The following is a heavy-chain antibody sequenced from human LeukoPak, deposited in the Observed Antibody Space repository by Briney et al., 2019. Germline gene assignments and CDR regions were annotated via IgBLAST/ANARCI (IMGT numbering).Heavy chain of an antibody. Sequence: GGSLRLSCAASGFTFSSYWMSWVRQAPGKGLEWVANIKQDGSEKYYVDSVKGRFTISRDNAKNSLYLQMNSLRAEDTAVYYCARDCRVAEDSPHDYWGQGTLVTASS. D-gene: IGHD6-13*01. CDR1: GFTFSSYW. CDR2: IKQDGSEK. V-gene: IGHV3-7*01. J-gene: IGHJ4*02. CDR3: ARDCRVAEDSPHDY.